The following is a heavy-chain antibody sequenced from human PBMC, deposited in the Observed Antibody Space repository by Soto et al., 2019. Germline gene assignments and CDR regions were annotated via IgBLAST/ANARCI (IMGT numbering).Heavy chain of an antibody. CDR2: IYYSGST. CDR3: ARYNYDSSGYSRYFDS. CDR1: GGSISSGGYY. J-gene: IGHJ4*02. D-gene: IGHD3-22*01. V-gene: IGHV4-31*03. Sequence: SETLSLTCTVSGGSISSGGYYWSWIRQHPGKGLEWIGYIYYSGSTYYNPSLKSRVTISVDTSKNQFSLKLSSVTAADTAVYYCARYNYDSSGYSRYFDSWGQGTRVTVSS.